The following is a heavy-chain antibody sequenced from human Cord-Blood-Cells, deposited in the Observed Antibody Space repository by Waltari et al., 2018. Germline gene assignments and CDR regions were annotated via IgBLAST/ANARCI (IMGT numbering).Heavy chain of an antibody. V-gene: IGHV3-23*01. CDR1: VFTFSSNA. D-gene: IGHD6-13*01. CDR3: AKFHSSSWFGFDY. Sequence: EVQLLVLGGGLVQPGGSVRIYCAGSVFTFSSNAMTWVRQSPGKGREWVSAISGIGGSTYYADSVKGRFTISRENSKNTVYLQMNSLRAEDTAVYYCAKFHSSSWFGFDYWGQGTLVTVAS. CDR2: ISGIGGST. J-gene: IGHJ4*02.